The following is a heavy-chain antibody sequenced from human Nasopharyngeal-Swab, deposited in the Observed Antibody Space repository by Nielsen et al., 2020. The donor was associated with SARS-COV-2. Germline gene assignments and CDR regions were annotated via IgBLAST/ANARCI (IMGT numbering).Heavy chain of an antibody. Sequence: ASVKVSCKASGYTFTSYAMHWVRQAPGQRLEWMGWINAGNGNTKYSQKFQGRVTITRDTSASTAYMELSSLRSEDTAVYYCARGPRQLVLSYYYGMDVWGQGTTVTVSS. CDR2: INAGNGNT. CDR3: ARGPRQLVLSYYYGMDV. V-gene: IGHV1-3*01. CDR1: GYTFTSYA. D-gene: IGHD6-6*01. J-gene: IGHJ6*02.